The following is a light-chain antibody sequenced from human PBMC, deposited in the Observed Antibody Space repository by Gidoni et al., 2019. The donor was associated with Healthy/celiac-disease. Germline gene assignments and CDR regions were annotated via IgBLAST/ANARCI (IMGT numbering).Light chain of an antibody. J-gene: IGKJ1*01. Sequence: DIQMTQSPSTLSASVGDRVTITCRASQSSSSWLAWYQQKPGKAPKLLIYKASSLESGVPSRFSGSGSGTEFTLTISSLQPDDFATYYCQQYKSYSWTFGQGTKVESK. CDR3: QQYKSYSWT. CDR1: QSSSSW. V-gene: IGKV1-5*03. CDR2: KAS.